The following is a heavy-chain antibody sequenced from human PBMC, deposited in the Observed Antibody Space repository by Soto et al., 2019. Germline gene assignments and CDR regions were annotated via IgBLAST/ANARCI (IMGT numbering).Heavy chain of an antibody. Sequence: QVQLVESGGGVVQPVRSLRLSCAASGFTFSSYGMHWVRQAPGKGLEWVAVISYDGSNKYYADSVKGRFTISRDNSKNTLYLQMNSLRAEDTAVYYCAKDKEMATIDYWGQGTLVTVSS. J-gene: IGHJ4*02. CDR2: ISYDGSNK. CDR3: AKDKEMATIDY. CDR1: GFTFSSYG. V-gene: IGHV3-30*18. D-gene: IGHD5-12*01.